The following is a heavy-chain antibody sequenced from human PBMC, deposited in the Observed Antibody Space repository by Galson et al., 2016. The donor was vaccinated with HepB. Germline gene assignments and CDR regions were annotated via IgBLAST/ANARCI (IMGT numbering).Heavy chain of an antibody. CDR2: IYHSGST. CDR1: GGSISSSNW. J-gene: IGHJ5*02. D-gene: IGHD3-10*01. CDR3: ARDREGSGSRGLDWFDP. V-gene: IGHV4-4*02. Sequence: SETLSLTCAVSGGSISSSNWWSWVRQPPGKGLEWIGEIYHSGSTNYNPSLKSRVTMSVDRSRNQFSLKLSSVTAADTAVYYCARDREGSGSRGLDWFDPWGQGTLVTVSS.